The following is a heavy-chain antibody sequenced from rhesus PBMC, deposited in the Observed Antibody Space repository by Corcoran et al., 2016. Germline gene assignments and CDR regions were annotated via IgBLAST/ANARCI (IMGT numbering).Heavy chain of an antibody. CDR3: ARDRDYGSGYYPY. Sequence: QVQLVQSGAEVKKPGSSVKVSRKPPGFTFCSYAIRCARPAPGQGLEWMGVVIPSVGITNCAAKYQGRVTITANTSTSTAYMELSSVTSEDTAVYYCARDRDYGSGYYPYWGQGVLVTVSS. CDR2: VIPSVGIT. V-gene: IGHV1-198*02. CDR1: GFTFCSYA. J-gene: IGHJ4*01. D-gene: IGHD4-29*01.